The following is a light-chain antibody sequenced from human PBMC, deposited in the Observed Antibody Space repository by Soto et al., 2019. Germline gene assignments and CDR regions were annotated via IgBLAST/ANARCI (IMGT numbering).Light chain of an antibody. Sequence: EIVFTQSPGALSLSPGERATLSCRASQSVSSSYLAWYQQKPGQAPRLLIYGASSRETGIPDMFTGSGSGTDFTLTISRLEPEDFAVYDCQQYGSSTLTFGGGTKVDIK. CDR3: QQYGSSTLT. CDR2: GAS. CDR1: QSVSSSY. J-gene: IGKJ4*01. V-gene: IGKV3-20*01.